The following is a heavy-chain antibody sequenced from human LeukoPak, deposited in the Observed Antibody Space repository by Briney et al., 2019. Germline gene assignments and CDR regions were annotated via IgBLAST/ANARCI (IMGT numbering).Heavy chain of an antibody. D-gene: IGHD3-10*01. CDR2: INHSGST. CDR1: GGSFSGYY. Sequence: SETLSLTCAVYGGSFSGYYWSWIRQPPGKGLEWIGEINHSGSTNYNPSLKSRVTISVDTSKNQFSLKLSSVTAADTAVYYCARVSGYCGSGRPPSGRSYYYMDVWGKGTTVTVSS. V-gene: IGHV4-34*01. J-gene: IGHJ6*03. CDR3: ARVSGYCGSGRPPSGRSYYYMDV.